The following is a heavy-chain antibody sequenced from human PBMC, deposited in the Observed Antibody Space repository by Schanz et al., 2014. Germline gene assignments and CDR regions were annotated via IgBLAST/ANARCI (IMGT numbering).Heavy chain of an antibody. CDR1: GFTFSSYA. J-gene: IGHJ4*02. CDR3: ARKVVATIGGYYDN. V-gene: IGHV3-23*01. CDR2: ISSGGNP. Sequence: EVHLLDSGGGLVQPGGSLRLSCAASGFTFSSYAMSWVRQAPGKGLEWVSSISSGGNPYYADSVRGRFTISRDNAENTLFLQMNSLRAEDTAVYYCARKVVATIGGYYDNWGQGTLVIVSS. D-gene: IGHD5-12*01.